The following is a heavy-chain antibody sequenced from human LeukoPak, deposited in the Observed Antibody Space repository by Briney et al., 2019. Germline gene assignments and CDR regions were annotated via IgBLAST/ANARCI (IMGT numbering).Heavy chain of an antibody. CDR2: IKQGGGEK. Sequence: PGGSLRLSCAASGFTFSTYWMSWVRQAPGKGPEWVANIKQGGGEKYYVDSVKGRFTISRDNAKNSLYLQMNSLRAEDTAVYYCAKSHMVAANVFDYWGQGTLVTVSS. CDR1: GFTFSTYW. CDR3: AKSHMVAANVFDY. V-gene: IGHV3-7*02. D-gene: IGHD2-15*01. J-gene: IGHJ4*02.